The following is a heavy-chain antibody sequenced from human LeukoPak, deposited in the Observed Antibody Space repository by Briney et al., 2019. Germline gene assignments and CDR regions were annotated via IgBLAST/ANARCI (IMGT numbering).Heavy chain of an antibody. CDR2: ISSSGSTI. V-gene: IGHV3-11*04. D-gene: IGHD5-24*01. J-gene: IGHJ4*02. Sequence: GGSLGLSCAASGFTFSDYYMSWIRQAPGKGLEWVSYISSSGSTIYYADSVKGRFTISRDNAKNSLYLQMNSLRAEDTAVYYCARDLQSTYFDYWGQGTLVTVSS. CDR1: GFTFSDYY. CDR3: ARDLQSTYFDY.